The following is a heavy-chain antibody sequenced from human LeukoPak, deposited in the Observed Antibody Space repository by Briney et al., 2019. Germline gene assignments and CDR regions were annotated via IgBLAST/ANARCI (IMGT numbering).Heavy chain of an antibody. D-gene: IGHD2-21*01. J-gene: IGHJ4*02. CDR3: ARDISGDIVGVFDY. CDR1: GYTFTSYG. V-gene: IGHV1-2*02. Sequence: ASVKVSCKASGYTFTSYGISWVRQAPGQGLEWMGWINPNSGGTDCAQKFQGRVTMTRDTSISTAYMELSRLRSDDTAVYYCARDISGDIVGVFDYWGQGTLVTVSS. CDR2: INPNSGGT.